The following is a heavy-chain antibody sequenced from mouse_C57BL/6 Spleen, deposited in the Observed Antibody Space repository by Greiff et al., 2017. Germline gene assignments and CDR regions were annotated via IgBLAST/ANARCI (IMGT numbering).Heavy chain of an antibody. CDR2: IYPGDGDT. V-gene: IGHV1-82*01. CDR3: ARSGSSYHYYAMDY. Sequence: QVHVKQSGPELVKPGASVKISCKASGYAFSSSWMNWVKQRPGKGLEWIGRIYPGDGDTNYNGKFKGKATLTADKSSSTAYMQLSSLTSEDSAVYFCARSGSSYHYYAMDYWGQGTSVTVSS. D-gene: IGHD1-1*01. CDR1: GYAFSSSW. J-gene: IGHJ4*01.